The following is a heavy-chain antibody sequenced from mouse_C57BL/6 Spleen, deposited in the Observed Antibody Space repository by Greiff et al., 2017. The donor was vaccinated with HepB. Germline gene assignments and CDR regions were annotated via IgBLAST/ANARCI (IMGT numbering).Heavy chain of an antibody. CDR3: ARGGDGYYPWFAY. Sequence: VQLQQPGAELVRPGTSVKLSCKASGYTFTSYWMHWVKQRPGQGLEWIGVIDPSDSYTNYNQKFKGKATLTVDTSSSTAYMQLSSLTSEDSAVYYCARGGDGYYPWFAYWGQGTLVTVSA. D-gene: IGHD2-3*01. CDR2: IDPSDSYT. V-gene: IGHV1-59*01. CDR1: GYTFTSYW. J-gene: IGHJ3*01.